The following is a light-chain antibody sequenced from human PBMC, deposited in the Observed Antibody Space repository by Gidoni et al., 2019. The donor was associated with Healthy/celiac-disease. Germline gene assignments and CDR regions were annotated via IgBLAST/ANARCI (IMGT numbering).Light chain of an antibody. CDR1: SSDVGGYNY. V-gene: IGLV2-14*01. Sequence: QSALTQPAPVSGSPGPSITISCTGTSSDVGGYNYVSWYQQHPGKAPKLMIYDVSNRPSGVSNLFSGSKSGNTASLTISGLQAEDEADYYCSSYTSSSTLVVFGGGTKLTVL. CDR3: SSYTSSSTLVV. CDR2: DVS. J-gene: IGLJ2*01.